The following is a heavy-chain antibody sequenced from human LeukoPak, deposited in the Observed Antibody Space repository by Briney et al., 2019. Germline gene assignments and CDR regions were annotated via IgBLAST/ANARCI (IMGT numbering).Heavy chain of an antibody. Sequence: GGSLRLSWAASGITFSSYDMNWVRQAPGKGPEWVSSISGSRNYIYYADSIKGRFTISRDNAKNSLYLQMNSLRAEDTAVYYCARASRMGAVFDSWGQGALVTVSS. CDR1: GITFSSYD. CDR3: ARASRMGAVFDS. CDR2: ISGSRNYI. D-gene: IGHD3-16*01. J-gene: IGHJ4*02. V-gene: IGHV3-21*01.